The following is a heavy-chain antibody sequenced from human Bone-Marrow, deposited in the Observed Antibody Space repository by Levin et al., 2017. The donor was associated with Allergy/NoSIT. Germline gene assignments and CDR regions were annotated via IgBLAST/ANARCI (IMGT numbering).Heavy chain of an antibody. CDR3: ARCFLGSSWSRRPDL. D-gene: IGHD6-13*01. Sequence: GASVKVSCEASGGTFSDYAITWVRQAPGQGLEWVGAFLPMFETTNYAQKFTGRVSISADESRTTAYMELSSLTSDDTAVYFCARCFLGSSWSRRPDLWGQGTLVTVSS. V-gene: IGHV1-69*13. CDR1: GGTFSDYA. J-gene: IGHJ5*02. CDR2: FLPMFETT.